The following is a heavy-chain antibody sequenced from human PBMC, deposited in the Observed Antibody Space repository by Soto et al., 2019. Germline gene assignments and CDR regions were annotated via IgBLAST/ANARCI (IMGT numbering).Heavy chain of an antibody. CDR1: GFTFGSYA. V-gene: IGHV3-30-3*01. CDR2: ISYDGSNK. J-gene: IGHJ4*02. CDR3: ARMVVAATGYFDY. D-gene: IGHD2-15*01. Sequence: GGSLRLSCAASGFTFGSYAMHWVRQAPGKGLEWVAVISYDGSNKYYADSVKGRFTISRDNSKNTLYLQMNSLRAEDTAVYYCARMVVAATGYFDYWGRGTLVTVSS.